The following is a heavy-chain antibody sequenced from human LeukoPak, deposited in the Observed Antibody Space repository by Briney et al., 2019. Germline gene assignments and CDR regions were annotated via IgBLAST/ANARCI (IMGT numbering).Heavy chain of an antibody. CDR3: ASNCDSFAAHAFDI. D-gene: IGHD1-1*01. CDR1: GGSISSYY. Sequence: SETLSLTCTVSGGSISSYYWSWIRQPPGKGLEWIGYIYYSGCTNYNPSLKSRVTISVDTSKNQFSLKLSSVTAADTAVYYCASNCDSFAAHAFDIWGQGTMVTVSS. J-gene: IGHJ3*02. CDR2: IYYSGCT. V-gene: IGHV4-59*01.